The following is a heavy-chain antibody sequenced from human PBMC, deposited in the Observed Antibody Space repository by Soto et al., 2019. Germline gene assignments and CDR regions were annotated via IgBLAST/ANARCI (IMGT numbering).Heavy chain of an antibody. CDR3: ARGKGHDFWSDYLSHRFDY. D-gene: IGHD3-3*01. J-gene: IGHJ4*02. V-gene: IGHV3-53*04. CDR2: IYSGGST. Sequence: PGGSLRLSCAASGFTVSSNYMSWVRQAPGKGLEWVSVIYSGGSTYYADSVKGRVTMTRNTSISTAYMELSSLRSEDTAVYYCARGKGHDFWSDYLSHRFDYWGQGTLVTVSS. CDR1: GFTVSSNY.